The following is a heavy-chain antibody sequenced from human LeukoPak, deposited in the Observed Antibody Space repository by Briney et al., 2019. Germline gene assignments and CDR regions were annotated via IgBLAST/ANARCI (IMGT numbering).Heavy chain of an antibody. CDR3: AREVAYYDY. Sequence: PGGPLRLSCAASGFTFSSFPMHWVRQAPGKGLEYVSAISSDGGATYYANSVKGRFTISRDNSKNTLYLQMGSLRAEDMAVYYCAREVAYYDYWGQGPLVSVSS. D-gene: IGHD2-15*01. V-gene: IGHV3-64*01. CDR2: ISSDGGAT. CDR1: GFTFSSFP. J-gene: IGHJ4*02.